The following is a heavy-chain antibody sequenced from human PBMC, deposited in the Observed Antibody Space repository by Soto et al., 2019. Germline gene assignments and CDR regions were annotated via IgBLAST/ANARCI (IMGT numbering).Heavy chain of an antibody. CDR2: IIPIFGTA. CDR3: ARARYYYGSGSYSRYYYGMDV. V-gene: IGHV1-69*12. CDR1: GGTFSSYA. J-gene: IGHJ6*02. Sequence: QVELVQSGAEVKKPGSSVEVSCKASGGTFSSYAISWVRQAPGQGLEWMGGIIPIFGTANYAQKFQGRVTITADESTSTAYMELSSLRSEDTAVYYCARARYYYGSGSYSRYYYGMDVWGQGTTVTVSS. D-gene: IGHD3-10*01.